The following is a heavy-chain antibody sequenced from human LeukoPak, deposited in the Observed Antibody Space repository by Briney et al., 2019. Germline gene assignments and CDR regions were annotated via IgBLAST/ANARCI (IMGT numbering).Heavy chain of an antibody. V-gene: IGHV4-39*01. J-gene: IGHJ5*02. CDR2: IHYGGST. Sequence: SETLSLTCSVSGTSISSSGYFWGWIRQPPGKGLQWIGSIHYGGSTFYNPSLKSRVTISQDTSKDQFSLKLTSVTAADTAVYYCAALDSSSGWFDPWGRGFLVTVSS. CDR3: AALDSSSGWFDP. D-gene: IGHD6-6*01. CDR1: GTSISSSGYF.